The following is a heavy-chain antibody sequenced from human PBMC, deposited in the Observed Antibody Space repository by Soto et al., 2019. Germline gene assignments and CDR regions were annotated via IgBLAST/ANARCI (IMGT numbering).Heavy chain of an antibody. V-gene: IGHV3-30*18. J-gene: IGHJ4*01. CDR1: GFTFSSYG. D-gene: IGHD6-6*01. CDR2: ISYDGSNE. Sequence: GGSLRLSCAASGFTFSSYGMHWVRQAPGKGLEWVAVISYDGSNEYYADSVKGRFTISRDNSKNTLYLQMNSLRAEDTAVYYCAKDADSSSWGLFDNWGQGTLVTVSS. CDR3: AKDADSSSWGLFDN.